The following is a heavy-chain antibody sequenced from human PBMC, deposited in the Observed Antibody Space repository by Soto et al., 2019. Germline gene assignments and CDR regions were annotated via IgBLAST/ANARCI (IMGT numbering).Heavy chain of an antibody. D-gene: IGHD4-17*01. Sequence: ASVKVSCKASGYTFTSYGISWVRQAPGQGLEWMGWISAYNGNTNYAQKLQGRVTMTTDTSTSTAYMELRSLRSDDTAVYYCARGSLSAVTNNWFDPWGQGXLVTVYS. J-gene: IGHJ5*02. CDR2: ISAYNGNT. CDR1: GYTFTSYG. CDR3: ARGSLSAVTNNWFDP. V-gene: IGHV1-18*04.